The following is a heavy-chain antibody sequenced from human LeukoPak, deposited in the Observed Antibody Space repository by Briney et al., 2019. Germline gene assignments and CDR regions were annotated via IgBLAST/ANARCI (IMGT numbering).Heavy chain of an antibody. CDR1: GYTFTSYG. CDR3: AKVAGDRMDH. V-gene: IGHV1-18*01. CDR2: ISAYNGNT. Sequence: GASVKVSCEASGYTFTSYGISWVRQAPGQGLEWMGWISAYNGNTNYAQKLQGRVTTTTDTSTTTAYMELRSLRPNDTALYFCAKVAGDRMDHWGQGTLLTVSS. D-gene: IGHD6-13*01. J-gene: IGHJ4*02.